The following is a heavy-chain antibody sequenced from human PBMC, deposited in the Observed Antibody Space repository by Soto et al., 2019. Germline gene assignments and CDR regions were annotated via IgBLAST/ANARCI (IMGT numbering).Heavy chain of an antibody. D-gene: IGHD3-10*01. CDR3: AKLGSISWSPHYYFDY. Sequence: GGSLRLSCAASGFTFSSYSMNWVRQAPGKGLEWVSAISSSGNNTYYADSVKGRFTISRDNSKNTLYLQVNSLRAEDTAIYYCAKLGSISWSPHYYFDYWGQGTLVTVSS. CDR1: GFTFSSYS. J-gene: IGHJ4*02. V-gene: IGHV3-23*01. CDR2: ISSSGNNT.